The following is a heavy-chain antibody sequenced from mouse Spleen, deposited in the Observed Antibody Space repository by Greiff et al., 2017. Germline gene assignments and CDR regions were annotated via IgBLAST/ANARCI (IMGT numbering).Heavy chain of an antibody. V-gene: IGHV14-4*01. D-gene: IGHD2-1*01. CDR2: IDPENGDT. CDR1: GFNIKDDY. Sequence: VQLQQSGAELVRPGASVKLSCTASGFNIKDDYMHWVKQRPEQGLEWIGWIDPENGDTEYASKFQGKATITADTSSNTAYLQLSSLTSEDTAVYYCTTDGNYVPFDYWGQGTTLTVSS. J-gene: IGHJ2*01. CDR3: TTDGNYVPFDY.